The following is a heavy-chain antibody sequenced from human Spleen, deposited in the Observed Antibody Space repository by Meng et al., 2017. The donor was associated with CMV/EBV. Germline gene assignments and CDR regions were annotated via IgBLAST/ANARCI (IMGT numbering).Heavy chain of an antibody. CDR1: GCTFNTYT. Sequence: KLSCKASGCTFNTYTINGVRQAPGQGLEWMGRIIPFFATTNYAPKFQGRATLSTDDSTSTIYMELSSLRSQDTAIYYCTSEELELGTSWGQGTLVTVSS. CDR2: IIPFFATT. J-gene: IGHJ5*02. CDR3: TSEELELGTS. V-gene: IGHV1-69*05. D-gene: IGHD1-7*01.